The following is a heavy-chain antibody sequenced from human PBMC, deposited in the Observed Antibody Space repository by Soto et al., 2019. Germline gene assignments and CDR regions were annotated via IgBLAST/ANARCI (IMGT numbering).Heavy chain of an antibody. V-gene: IGHV1-18*01. CDR2: ISTYNGNT. D-gene: IGHD5-18*01. CDR1: GYNFTSYG. Sequence: QVQLVQSGAEVKKPGASVKVSCKASGYNFTSYGISWVRQAPGQGLEWMGWISTYNGNTNSAQKLQGRXTXTPXTSTSIAYMELRSLRSDDTAVYYCASDYSYGMFGYWGQGTLVTVSS. CDR3: ASDYSYGMFGY. J-gene: IGHJ4*02.